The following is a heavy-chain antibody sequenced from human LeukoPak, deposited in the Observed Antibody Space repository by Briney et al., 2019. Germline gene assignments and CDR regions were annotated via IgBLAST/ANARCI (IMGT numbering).Heavy chain of an antibody. D-gene: IGHD6-13*01. V-gene: IGHV4-59*08. J-gene: IGHJ4*02. CDR2: IYYSGST. CDR3: ARHGSSYSFDC. CDR1: GGSISSYY. Sequence: PSETLSLTCTVSGGSISSYYWSWIRQPPGKGLEWIGYIYYSGSTNYKPSPKSRVTISVDTSKNQFSLKLSSVTAADTAVYYCARHGSSYSFDCWGQGTLVTVSS.